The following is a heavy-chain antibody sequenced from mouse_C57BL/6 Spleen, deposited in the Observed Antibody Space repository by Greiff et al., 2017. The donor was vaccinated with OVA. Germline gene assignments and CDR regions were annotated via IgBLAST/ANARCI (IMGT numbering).Heavy chain of an antibody. CDR2: IYPGDGDT. V-gene: IGHV1-80*01. CDR3: ARLGTIYYGNGGGY. Sequence: QVQLQQSGAELVKPGASVKISCKASGYAFSSYWMNWVKQRPGKGLEWIGQIYPGDGDTNYNGKFKGKATLTADKSSSTAYMQLSSLTSEDSAVYFCARLGTIYYGNGGGYWGQGTTLTVSS. D-gene: IGHD2-1*01. CDR1: GYAFSSYW. J-gene: IGHJ2*01.